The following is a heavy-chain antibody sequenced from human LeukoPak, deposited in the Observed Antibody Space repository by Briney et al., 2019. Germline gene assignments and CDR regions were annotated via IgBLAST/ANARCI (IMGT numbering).Heavy chain of an antibody. CDR2: IYTSGST. Sequence: SQTLSLXCTVSGGSISSGSYYWSWIRQPAGKGLEWIGRIYTSGSTNYNPSLKSRVTISVDTSKNQFSLKLSSVTAPDTAVYYCAREGLLLPWFDPWGQGTQVTVSS. D-gene: IGHD2-15*01. CDR1: GGSISSGSYY. J-gene: IGHJ5*02. CDR3: AREGLLLPWFDP. V-gene: IGHV4-61*02.